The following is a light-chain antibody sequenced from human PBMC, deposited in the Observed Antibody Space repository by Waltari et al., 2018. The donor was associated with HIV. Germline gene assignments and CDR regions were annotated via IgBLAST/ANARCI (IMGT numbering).Light chain of an antibody. CDR2: KAS. V-gene: IGKV1-5*03. J-gene: IGKJ4*01. CDR1: DNIHNY. Sequence: DIQMTQSPSALSASAGDRVTITFRASDNIHNYLYWYHQTPGKAPKLLIYKASTLEGGVPSRFSGSGFATDFTLTISSLEPDDSATYYCQQYYTYPLFGGGTKVEI. CDR3: QQYYTYPL.